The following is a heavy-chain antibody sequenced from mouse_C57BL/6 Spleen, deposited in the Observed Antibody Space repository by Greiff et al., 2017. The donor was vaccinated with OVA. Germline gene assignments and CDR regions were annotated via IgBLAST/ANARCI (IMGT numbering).Heavy chain of an antibody. Sequence: EVQLVESGGGLVKPGGSLKLSCAASGFTFSDYGMHWVRQAPEKGLEWVAYISSGSSTIYYADTVKGRFTISRDNAKNTLFLQMTSLRSEDTAMYYCARAPTVVMYYFDYWGQGTTLTVSS. D-gene: IGHD1-1*01. CDR1: GFTFSDYG. CDR2: ISSGSSTI. V-gene: IGHV5-17*01. J-gene: IGHJ2*01. CDR3: ARAPTVVMYYFDY.